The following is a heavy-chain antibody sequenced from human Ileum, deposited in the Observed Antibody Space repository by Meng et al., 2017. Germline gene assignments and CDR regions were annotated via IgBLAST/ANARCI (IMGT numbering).Heavy chain of an antibody. CDR3: ATCLRGIYCRVGMDV. Sequence: GASLKISCAASGFSFSDYYMGWIRQAPGKGLEWVSYIAGSGETIYYADSVKGRFTISRANAKTSSYLQMNSLKVEDAAVYYSATCLRGIYCRVGMDVWGQGTTVTVSS. V-gene: IGHV3-11*01. CDR2: IAGSGETI. CDR1: GFSFSDYY. D-gene: IGHD2-15*01. J-gene: IGHJ6*02.